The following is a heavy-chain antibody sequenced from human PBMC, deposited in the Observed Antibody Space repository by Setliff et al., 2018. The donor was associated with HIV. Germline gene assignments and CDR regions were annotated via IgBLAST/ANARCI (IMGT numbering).Heavy chain of an antibody. CDR1: GFTFSDYY. D-gene: IGHD6-19*01. Sequence: PGGSLRLSCAASGFTFSDYYMSWIRQAPGKGLEWVSYISSSSSYTNYADSVKGRFTISRDNAKNSLYLEMNSLRAEDTAVYYCARDITVAGGGATGAYWGQGTLVTVSS. CDR3: ARDITVAGGGATGAY. CDR2: ISSSSSYT. V-gene: IGHV3-11*06. J-gene: IGHJ4*02.